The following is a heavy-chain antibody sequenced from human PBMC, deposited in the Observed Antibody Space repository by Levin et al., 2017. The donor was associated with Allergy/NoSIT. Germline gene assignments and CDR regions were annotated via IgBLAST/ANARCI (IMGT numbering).Heavy chain of an antibody. CDR3: ARRQSVLSNFFCFDL. Sequence: PSETLSLTCTVSGGPIDSPYWSWIRQSPGKGLEFIGYASYSRSTNYNPSLKSRVTISVDTSKKQFSLMLTSVTAADTAVYYCARRQSVLSNFFCFDLWGRGTLVTVSS. CDR1: GGPIDSPY. V-gene: IGHV4-59*08. J-gene: IGHJ2*01. CDR2: ASYSRST. D-gene: IGHD3-16*02.